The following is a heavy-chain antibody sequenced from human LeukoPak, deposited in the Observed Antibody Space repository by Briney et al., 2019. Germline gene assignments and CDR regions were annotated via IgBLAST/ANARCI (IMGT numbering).Heavy chain of an antibody. CDR1: GGSFSGYY. CDR3: ARFIAAAGKNGY. D-gene: IGHD6-13*01. J-gene: IGHJ4*02. V-gene: IGHV4-34*01. Sequence: SETLSLTCAVYGGSFSGYYWSWIRQPPGKGLEWIGEINHSGSTNYNPSLESRVTISVDTSKNQFSLKLSSVTAADTAVYYCARFIAAAGKNGYWGQGTLVTVSS. CDR2: INHSGST.